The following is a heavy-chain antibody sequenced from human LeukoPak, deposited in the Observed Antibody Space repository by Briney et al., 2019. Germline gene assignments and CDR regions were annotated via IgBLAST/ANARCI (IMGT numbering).Heavy chain of an antibody. CDR2: IYPADSDI. V-gene: IGHV5-51*01. D-gene: IGHD2-15*01. CDR3: ARQEYCSGGSCYTWFDP. Sequence: GESLKISCVGSRYSFTSYWIGWVRQMPGKGLEWMGIIYPADSDIRYSPSFQGQVTISADKSISTAYLQWSSLKASDTAMYYCARQEYCSGGSCYTWFDPWGQGTLVIVSS. CDR1: RYSFTSYW. J-gene: IGHJ5*02.